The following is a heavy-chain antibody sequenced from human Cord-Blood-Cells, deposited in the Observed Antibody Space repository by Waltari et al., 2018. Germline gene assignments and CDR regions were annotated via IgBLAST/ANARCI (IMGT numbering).Heavy chain of an antibody. V-gene: IGHV4-34*01. D-gene: IGHD5-12*01. CDR2: INHSGST. CDR3: ARMVATIEYYYMDV. Sequence: QVQLQQWGAGLLKPSATLSLTCAVYGGSFSGYHWSWIRQPPGKGLEWIGEINHSGSTNYNPSLKSRVTISVDTSKNQFSLKLSSVTAADTAVYYCARMVATIEYYYMDVWGKGTTVTVSS. CDR1: GGSFSGYH. J-gene: IGHJ6*03.